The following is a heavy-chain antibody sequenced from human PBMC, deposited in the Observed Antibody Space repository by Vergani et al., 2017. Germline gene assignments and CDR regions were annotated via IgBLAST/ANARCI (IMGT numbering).Heavy chain of an antibody. V-gene: IGHV4-59*01. D-gene: IGHD6-19*01. CDR1: GGSISSYY. CDR2: IYYSGST. CDR3: AREKSVAVAGFDY. J-gene: IGHJ4*02. Sequence: QVQLQESGPGLVKPSETLTLTCTVSGGSISSYYWSWIRQPPGKGLEWIGYIYYSGSTNYNPSLKSRVTISVDTSKNQFSLKLGSVTAADTAVYYCAREKSVAVAGFDYWGQGTLVTVSS.